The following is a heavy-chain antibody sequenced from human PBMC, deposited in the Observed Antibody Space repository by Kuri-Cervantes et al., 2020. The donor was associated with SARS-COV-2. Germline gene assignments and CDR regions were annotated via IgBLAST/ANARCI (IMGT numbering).Heavy chain of an antibody. J-gene: IGHJ5*02. D-gene: IGHD6-19*01. CDR3: AREDGGAVAGPSGWFDP. Sequence: SETLSLTCAVSGGSISSGGYSWSWIRQPPGKGLEWIGYIHHSGSTYYNPSLKSRVTISVDRSKNQFSLKLSSVTAADTAVYYCAREDGGAVAGPSGWFDPWGQGTLVTVSS. CDR2: IHHSGST. CDR1: GGSISSGGYS. V-gene: IGHV4-30-2*01.